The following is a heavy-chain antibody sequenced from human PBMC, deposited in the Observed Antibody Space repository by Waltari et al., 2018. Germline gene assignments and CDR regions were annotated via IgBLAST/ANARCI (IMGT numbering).Heavy chain of an antibody. D-gene: IGHD4-4*01. CDR2: INSGGTT. Sequence: EVQLVDSGGGLIQLGGSLRLSCAASGFSISDNYMSWVRQAPGKGLEWVSFINSGGTTYYADSVKGRFTISRDNSKNTVYLQMNSLRAEDTAMYYCARDSKFDPWGQGTLVTVSS. CDR1: GFSISDNY. V-gene: IGHV3-53*01. CDR3: ARDSKFDP. J-gene: IGHJ5*02.